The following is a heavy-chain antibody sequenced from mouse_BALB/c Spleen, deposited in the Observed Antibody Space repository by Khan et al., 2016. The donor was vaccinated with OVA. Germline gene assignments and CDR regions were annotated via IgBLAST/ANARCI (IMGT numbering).Heavy chain of an antibody. V-gene: IGHV1S132*01. J-gene: IGHJ2*01. CDR3: AREEALYNFDY. CDR1: GYIFTSYW. D-gene: IGHD3-2*02. Sequence: QVQLQQSGAELVRPGASVKLSCKTSGYIFTSYWIHWVKQRSGQGLEWIARIYPGTDNTYYTEKVKDRATLTADKSSSTAYMQLSSLKSEDSAVYFCAREEALYNFDYWGQGTTLTVSS. CDR2: IYPGTDNT.